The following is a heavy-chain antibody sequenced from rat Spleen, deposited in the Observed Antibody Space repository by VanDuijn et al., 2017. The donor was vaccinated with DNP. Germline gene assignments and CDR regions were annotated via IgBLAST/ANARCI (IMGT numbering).Heavy chain of an antibody. CDR3: VRPYYYSRSGWFAY. D-gene: IGHD1-2*01. J-gene: IGHJ3*01. CDR2: INYDGGNT. V-gene: IGHV5-22*01. CDR1: GFTFSDYY. Sequence: EVQLVESGGGLVQPGGSLKLSCAASGFTFSDYYMAWVRQAPTKGLEWVTYINYDGGNTYYRDSVKGRFTISRDNAKSTLYLQMNSLRSEDMATYYCVRPYYYSRSGWFAYWGQGTLVTVSS.